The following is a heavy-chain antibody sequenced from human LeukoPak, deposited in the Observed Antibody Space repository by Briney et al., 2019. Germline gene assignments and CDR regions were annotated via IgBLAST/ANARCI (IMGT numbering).Heavy chain of an antibody. D-gene: IGHD2-15*01. V-gene: IGHV3-23*01. CDR3: AKRMDSSGVRGHAFDI. J-gene: IGHJ3*02. CDR1: GFTFSSYA. Sequence: GGSLRLSCAASGFTFSSYAMSWVRQAPVKGLEWVSAISGSGGSTYYADSVKGRFTISRDNSKNTLYLQMNSLRAEDTAVYYCAKRMDSSGVRGHAFDIWGRGTMVTVSS. CDR2: ISGSGGST.